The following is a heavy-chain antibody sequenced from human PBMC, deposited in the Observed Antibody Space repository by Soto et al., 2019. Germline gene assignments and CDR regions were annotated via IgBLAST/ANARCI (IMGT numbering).Heavy chain of an antibody. CDR2: IRSETDGGTI. CDR3: TTAHPRGPDY. J-gene: IGHJ4*02. V-gene: IGHV3-15*01. CDR1: GFTFSNAR. Sequence: EVQLLESGGGSVQPGGSLRLSCAASGFTFSNARMNWVRQAPGKGLEWVGHIRSETDGGTIVYPAPVKGRFIISRDDSRNTLYLQMNNLKTEDTAVYYCTTAHPRGPDYWGQGTLVTVSS.